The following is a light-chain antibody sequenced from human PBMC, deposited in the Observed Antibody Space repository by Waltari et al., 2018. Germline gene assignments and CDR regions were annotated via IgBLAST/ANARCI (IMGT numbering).Light chain of an antibody. CDR3: CSNVGSSVF. CDR1: NSNVGSYNL. CDR2: EGN. V-gene: IGLV2-23*03. J-gene: IGLJ2*01. Sequence: QSALTQPASVSGSPGQSITISCTGFNSNVGSYNLVSWYQTPPGKAPKLLIYEGNRRPSGVSNRFSGSKSDKTASLTLSGLQAEDEADYYCCSNVGSSVFFGGGTKLTVL.